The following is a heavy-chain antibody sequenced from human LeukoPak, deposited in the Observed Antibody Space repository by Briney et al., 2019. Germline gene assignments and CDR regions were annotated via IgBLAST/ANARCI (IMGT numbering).Heavy chain of an antibody. D-gene: IGHD6-13*01. CDR3: ARARNTAAGRGFPFDY. CDR2: IYHSGST. Sequence: PSQTLSLTCAVSGGSISISNWWGWVRPPPGKGLDWIGEIYHSGSTNYNPSLKSRVTISVDKPKNHFPLKLSPVTAADTAVYYCARARNTAAGRGFPFDYWGQGTLVTVSS. J-gene: IGHJ4*02. CDR1: GGSISISNW. V-gene: IGHV4-4*02.